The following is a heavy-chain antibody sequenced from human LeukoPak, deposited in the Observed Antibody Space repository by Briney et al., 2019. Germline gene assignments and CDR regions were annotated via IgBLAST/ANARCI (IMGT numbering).Heavy chain of an antibody. CDR2: IYYSGST. Sequence: SETLSLICTVSGGSISSSSYYWGWIRQPPGKGLEWIGSIYYSGSTYYNPSLKSRVTISVDTSKNQFSLKVRSVTPADTAVYYCARGYYYGSGWLGITKMDVWGKGTTVTISS. D-gene: IGHD3-10*01. CDR3: ARGYYYGSGWLGITKMDV. V-gene: IGHV4-39*07. J-gene: IGHJ6*04. CDR1: GGSISSSSYY.